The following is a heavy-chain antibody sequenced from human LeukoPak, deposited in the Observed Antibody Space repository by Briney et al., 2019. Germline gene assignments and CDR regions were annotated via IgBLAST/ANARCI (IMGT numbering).Heavy chain of an antibody. CDR2: IHTSGNT. CDR3: ARSLRYGDYNNWNFDL. Sequence: PSETLSLTCTVSGACISSYYWSWIRQPAGQGLEWIGRIHTSGNTNYSPSLKSRVTMSVDTSKNQFSLKLNSVTAADTAVYYCARSLRYGDYNNWNFDLWGRGTLVTVSS. D-gene: IGHD4-17*01. V-gene: IGHV4-4*07. CDR1: GACISSYY. J-gene: IGHJ2*01.